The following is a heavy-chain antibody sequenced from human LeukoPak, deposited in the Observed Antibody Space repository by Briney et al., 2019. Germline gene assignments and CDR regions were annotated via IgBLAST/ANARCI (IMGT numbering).Heavy chain of an antibody. CDR1: GFIFSNAW. CDR2: IKSNTDDGTT. V-gene: IGHV3-15*01. CDR3: TTVHHYYYGMDV. J-gene: IGHJ6*02. Sequence: GGSLRLSCAASGFIFSNAWMSWARQAPGKGLEWVGRIKSNTDDGTTNYAASVKGIFTISRDDSRNTLYLKMNSLKTEDTAVYYCTTVHHYYYGMDVWGQGTTVTVSS.